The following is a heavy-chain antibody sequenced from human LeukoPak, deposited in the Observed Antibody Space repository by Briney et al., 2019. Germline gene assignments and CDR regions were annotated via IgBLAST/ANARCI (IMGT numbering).Heavy chain of an antibody. CDR3: ARDCSGGSCPADY. D-gene: IGHD2-15*01. Sequence: GGSLRLSCAASGFTFDDYAMHWVRQAPGKGLEWVSGISWNSGSIGYADSVKGRFTISRDNAKNTLYLQMNSLRAEDTAVYYCARDCSGGSCPADYWGQGTLVTVSS. CDR1: GFTFDDYA. V-gene: IGHV3-9*01. CDR2: ISWNSGSI. J-gene: IGHJ4*02.